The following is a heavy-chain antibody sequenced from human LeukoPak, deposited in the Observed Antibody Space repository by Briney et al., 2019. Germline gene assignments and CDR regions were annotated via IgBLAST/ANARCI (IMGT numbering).Heavy chain of an antibody. CDR3: ARHGGDIVVSPWWY. J-gene: IGHJ4*02. V-gene: IGHV4-39*01. CDR1: GVSISSSSYY. Sequence: SETLSLTCTVSGVSISSSSYYWGWIRQPPGKGLESIGSIYYSGSTYYNPSLKSRVTISVDTSKNQFSLKLSSVTAADTAVYYCARHGGDIVVSPWWYWGQGTLVTVSS. CDR2: IYYSGST. D-gene: IGHD2-2*01.